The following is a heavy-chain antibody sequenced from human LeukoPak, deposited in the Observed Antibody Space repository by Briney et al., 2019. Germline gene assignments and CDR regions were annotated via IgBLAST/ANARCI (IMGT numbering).Heavy chain of an antibody. J-gene: IGHJ4*02. CDR3: ARVSGYSYGLFDY. D-gene: IGHD5-18*01. CDR2: IDYSGIT. V-gene: IGHV4-59*01. Sequence: SETLSLTCTVSGGSISSYYWSWIRQPPGKGLEWIGYIDYSGITNYNPSLKSRVTISVDTSQNQFSLKLSSVTAADTAVYYCARVSGYSYGLFDYWGQGTLVTVSS. CDR1: GGSISSYY.